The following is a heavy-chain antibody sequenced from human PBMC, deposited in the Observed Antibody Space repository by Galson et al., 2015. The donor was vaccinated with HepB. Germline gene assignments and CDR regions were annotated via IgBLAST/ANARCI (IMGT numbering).Heavy chain of an antibody. D-gene: IGHD4-17*01. CDR3: AKDGGAATTARYFDY. CDR2: ISWDGGST. Sequence: LRLSCAASGFTFDDYTMHWVRQAPGKGLEWVSLISWDGGSTYYADSVKGRFTISRDNSKNSLYLQMNSLRTEDTALYYCAKDGGAATTARYFDYWGQGTLVTVSS. V-gene: IGHV3-43*01. CDR1: GFTFDDYT. J-gene: IGHJ4*02.